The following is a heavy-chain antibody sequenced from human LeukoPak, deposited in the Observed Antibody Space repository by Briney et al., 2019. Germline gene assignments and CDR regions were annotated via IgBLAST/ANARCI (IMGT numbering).Heavy chain of an antibody. J-gene: IGHJ4*02. CDR1: GGSISSGSYY. Sequence: TLSLTCTVSGGSISSGSYYWSWIRQPAGKGLEWIGRIYTSGSTNYNPSLKSRVTISVDTSKNQFSLKLSSVTAADTAVYYCARAIAVAGRRFDYWGQGTLVTVSS. CDR2: IYTSGST. D-gene: IGHD6-19*01. CDR3: ARAIAVAGRRFDY. V-gene: IGHV4-61*02.